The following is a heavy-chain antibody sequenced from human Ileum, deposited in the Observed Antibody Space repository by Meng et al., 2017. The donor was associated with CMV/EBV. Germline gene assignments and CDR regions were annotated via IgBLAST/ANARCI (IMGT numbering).Heavy chain of an antibody. Sequence: GESLKISCAASGFTFSRFGMHWVRQSPGKGLEWVAFIHYDGSSESYADSVKGRFTISRDNSKNTLFLQMNSLRTEDTAVYYCAGPAHSSSWAYYFDFWGQGTLVTVSS. CDR1: GFTFSRFG. V-gene: IGHV3-30*02. CDR2: IHYDGSSE. CDR3: AGPAHSSSWAYYFDF. D-gene: IGHD6-13*01. J-gene: IGHJ4*02.